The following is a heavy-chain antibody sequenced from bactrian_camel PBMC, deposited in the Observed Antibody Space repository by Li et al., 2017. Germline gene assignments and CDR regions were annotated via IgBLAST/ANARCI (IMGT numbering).Heavy chain of an antibody. J-gene: IGHJ4*01. D-gene: IGHD5*01. V-gene: IGHV3S55*01. CDR1: AFRLADYH. CDR2: ISQDGIT. Sequence: HVQLVESGGGSVQAGGSLNLTCRLTLTTSAFRLADYHAYWYRPLPGNECELVAGISQDGITEFSDSVKGRFTISRDNAKNTLYLDMSSLKSEDTALYWCATDRYGTSWFGQYEYYYWGQGTQVTVS. CDR3: ATDRYGTSWFGQYEYYY.